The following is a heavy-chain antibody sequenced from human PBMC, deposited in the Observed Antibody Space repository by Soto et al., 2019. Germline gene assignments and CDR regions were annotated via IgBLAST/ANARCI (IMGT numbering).Heavy chain of an antibody. CDR2: ISNSGGST. J-gene: IGHJ4*02. CDR3: ARRDSGDTFFFDY. D-gene: IGHD3-3*02. Sequence: EVQLLESGGGLVQPGGSLRLSCAASGFTFSGFAMNRVRQAPGKGLEWVSIISNSGGSTYYADSVKGRFTISRDNSKNTLSLQMNSLRVEDTAIYYCARRDSGDTFFFDYWGQGILVTVSS. CDR1: GFTFSGFA. V-gene: IGHV3-23*01.